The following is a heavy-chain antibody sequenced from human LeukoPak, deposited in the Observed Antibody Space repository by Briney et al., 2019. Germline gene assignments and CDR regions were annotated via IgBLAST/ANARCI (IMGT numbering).Heavy chain of an antibody. Sequence: SVKVSCKASGGTFSSSAISWVRQAPGQGLEWMGRIIPIFGTANYAQKFQGRVTITTDESTSTAYMELSSLRSEDTAVYYCARDWMGRDVAVAGPYDYWGQGTLVTVSS. J-gene: IGHJ4*02. V-gene: IGHV1-69*05. D-gene: IGHD6-19*01. CDR3: ARDWMGRDVAVAGPYDY. CDR1: GGTFSSSA. CDR2: IIPIFGTA.